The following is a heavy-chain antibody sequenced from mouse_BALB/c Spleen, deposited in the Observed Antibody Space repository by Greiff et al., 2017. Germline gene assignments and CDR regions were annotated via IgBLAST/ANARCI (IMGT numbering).Heavy chain of an antibody. D-gene: IGHD1-1*01. CDR1: GFSLTGYG. V-gene: IGHV2-6-7*01. Sequence: QVQLKESGPGLVAPSQSLSITCPVSGFSLTGYGVNWVRQPPGKGLEWLGMIWGDGSTDYNSALKSRLSISKDNSKSQVFLKMNSLQTDDTARYYCARGPYYYGSSDWYFDVWGAGTTVTVSS. J-gene: IGHJ1*01. CDR2: IWGDGST. CDR3: ARGPYYYGSSDWYFDV.